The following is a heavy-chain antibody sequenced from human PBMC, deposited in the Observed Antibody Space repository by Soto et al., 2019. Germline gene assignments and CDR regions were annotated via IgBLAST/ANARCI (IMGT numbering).Heavy chain of an antibody. Sequence: EVQLVESGGGLVQPGGSLRLSCAASGFTFSRYWMSWVRQAPGKGLEWVANIKQDGSEKYYVDSVKGRFTISRDNAKNSLYLQMISLRAEDTAMYYCARGGRGYYFDYWGQGTLVTVSS. J-gene: IGHJ4*02. CDR2: IKQDGSEK. CDR1: GFTFSRYW. D-gene: IGHD1-26*01. CDR3: ARGGRGYYFDY. V-gene: IGHV3-7*05.